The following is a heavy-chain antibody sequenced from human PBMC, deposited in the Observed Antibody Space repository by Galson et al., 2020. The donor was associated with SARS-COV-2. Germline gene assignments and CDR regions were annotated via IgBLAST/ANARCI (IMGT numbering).Heavy chain of an antibody. CDR1: GLTFISYA. J-gene: IGHJ6*03. D-gene: IGHD3-22*01. Sequence: GESLKISCAASGLTFISYAMHWVRQAPGKGLEWVAVTSYDGSSNYYADSVKGRFTVSRDNSKNSLFLQLNSLRPDDTAVYYCARSPGYWNHCMDAWCKETTVTVTS. CDR3: ARSPGYWNHCMDA. V-gene: IGHV3-30-3*01. CDR2: TSYDGSSN.